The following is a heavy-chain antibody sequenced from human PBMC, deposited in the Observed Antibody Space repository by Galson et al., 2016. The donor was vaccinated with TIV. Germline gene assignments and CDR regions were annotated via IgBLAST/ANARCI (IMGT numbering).Heavy chain of an antibody. J-gene: IGHJ4*02. D-gene: IGHD3-10*01. CDR1: GFTFSTYA. CDR3: ARVTMIRGTLDY. V-gene: IGHV3-30*04. Sequence: SLRLSCAASGFTFSTYAMYWVRQSQSKGLEWVAFISYDGTNRYYADSVKGRFTVSRDSSKNTLYLQLNILRPEDTAGYYCARVTMIRGTLDYWGQGTLVTVSS. CDR2: ISYDGTNR.